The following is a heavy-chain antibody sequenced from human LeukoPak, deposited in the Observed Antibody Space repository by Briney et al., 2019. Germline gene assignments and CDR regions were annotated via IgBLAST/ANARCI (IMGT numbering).Heavy chain of an antibody. CDR3: ARLRGSGSYEI. CDR2: IYPGDSDT. V-gene: IGHV5-51*01. J-gene: IGHJ4*02. CDR1: GFRFTSYW. Sequence: GEALKISCKGSGFRFTSYWIGWVRQMPGKGLEWMGIIYPGDSDTRYSPSFQGQVTISADKSISTAYLQCSSLKASDTAMYYCARLRGSGSYEIWGQGTLVTVSS. D-gene: IGHD3-10*01.